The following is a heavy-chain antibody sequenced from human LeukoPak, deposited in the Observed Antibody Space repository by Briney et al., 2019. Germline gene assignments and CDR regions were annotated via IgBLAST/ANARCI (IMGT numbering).Heavy chain of an antibody. CDR2: MNPNSGNT. D-gene: IGHD5-24*01. CDR1: GYTFNNYD. CDR3: VRAMDPLDTFNYQYAMDV. Sequence: ASVKVCCKASGYTFNNYDINWVRQAPGQGLGWMGWMNPNSGNTGYAQKFQGRVTLTRETFISTAYMELSSLRSEDTAVYYCVRAMDPLDTFNYQYAMDVWGQGTMVTVSS. J-gene: IGHJ6*02. V-gene: IGHV1-8*01.